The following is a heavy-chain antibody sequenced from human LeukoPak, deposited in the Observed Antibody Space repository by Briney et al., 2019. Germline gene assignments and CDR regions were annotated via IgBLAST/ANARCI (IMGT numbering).Heavy chain of an antibody. CDR2: ISAYNGNT. V-gene: IGHV1-18*01. D-gene: IGHD2-15*01. CDR1: GYTFTSYG. CDR3: ARWGPYCSGGSCYQFDY. Sequence: ASVKVSCKASGYTFTSYGTSWVRQAPGQGLEWMGWISAYNGNTNYAQKLQGRVTMTTDTSTSTAYMELRSLRSDDTAVYYCARWGPYCSGGSCYQFDYWGQGTLVTVSS. J-gene: IGHJ4*02.